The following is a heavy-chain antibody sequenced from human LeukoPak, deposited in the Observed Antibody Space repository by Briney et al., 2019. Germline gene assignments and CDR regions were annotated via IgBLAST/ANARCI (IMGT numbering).Heavy chain of an antibody. V-gene: IGHV3-30*18. CDR3: AKDTYYDSSGYYDDY. CDR1: GFTFSTYG. D-gene: IGHD3-22*01. Sequence: GGSLRLSCAASGFTFSTYGMHWVRQAPGKGLEWVAVISYDGSNEYYADSVKGRFTISRDNSKNTLYLQMNSLRAEDTAVYYCAKDTYYDSSGYYDDYWGQGTLVTVSS. J-gene: IGHJ4*02. CDR2: ISYDGSNE.